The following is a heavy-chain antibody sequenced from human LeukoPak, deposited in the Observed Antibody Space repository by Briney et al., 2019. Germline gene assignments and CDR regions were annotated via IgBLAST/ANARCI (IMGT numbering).Heavy chain of an antibody. CDR3: AREGVVVVTAIHFDAFDI. CDR2: ISSSGSST. J-gene: IGHJ3*02. D-gene: IGHD2-21*02. V-gene: IGHV3-23*01. Sequence: GGSLRLSCAASGFTFSSYAMSWVRQAPGKGLEWVSGISSSGSSTYYADSVKGRFTISRDNSKNTLYLQMNSLRAEDTAVYYCAREGVVVVTAIHFDAFDIWGQGTMVTVSS. CDR1: GFTFSSYA.